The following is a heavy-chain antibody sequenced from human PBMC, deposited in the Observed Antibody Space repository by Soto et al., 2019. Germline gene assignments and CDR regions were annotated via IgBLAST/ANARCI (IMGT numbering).Heavy chain of an antibody. V-gene: IGHV3-30-3*01. CDR3: ASSRVRFLEWPPAFDL. Sequence: GGSLRLSCAASGFTFSSYAMHWVRQAPGKGLEWVAVISYDGSNKYYADSVKGRFTISRDNSKNTLYLQMNSLRAEDTAVYYCASSRVRFLEWPPAFDLWGQGTMVTVSS. CDR1: GFTFSSYA. J-gene: IGHJ3*01. D-gene: IGHD3-3*01. CDR2: ISYDGSNK.